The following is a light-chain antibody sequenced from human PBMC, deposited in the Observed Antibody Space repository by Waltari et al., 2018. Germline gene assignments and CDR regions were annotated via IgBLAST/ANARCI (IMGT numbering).Light chain of an antibody. J-gene: IGKJ2*03. Sequence: DIQMTQSTSTLSAYVGDTLTLTCRASQSMSNYLAWYQQKPGKAPKLLIYKASSSGSGVPSRFSGSGSGTEFTLTISSLQPDDFATYYCQQYNTYSSFGQGTKLEIK. CDR1: QSMSNY. CDR3: QQYNTYSS. CDR2: KAS. V-gene: IGKV1-5*03.